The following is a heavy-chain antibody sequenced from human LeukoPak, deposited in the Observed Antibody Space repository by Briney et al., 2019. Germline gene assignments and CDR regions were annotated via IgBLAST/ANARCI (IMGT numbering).Heavy chain of an antibody. CDR3: ARNPSGDYDY. J-gene: IGHJ4*02. V-gene: IGHV3-74*01. D-gene: IGHD2-15*01. Sequence: GGTLRLSCAASGFTFRDYWMHWVRQVPGKGLLWVSHINSDGSITDYADSVKGRFTISRDNARNTLSLQMDSLRVEDTAVYYCARNPSGDYDYWGQGALVTVSS. CDR2: INSDGSIT. CDR1: GFTFRDYW.